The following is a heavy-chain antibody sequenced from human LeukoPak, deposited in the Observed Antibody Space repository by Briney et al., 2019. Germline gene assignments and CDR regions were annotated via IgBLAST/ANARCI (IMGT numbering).Heavy chain of an antibody. Sequence: GRPVRLSCAASGFTFSSYGMHWVRQAPGKGLEWVAVISYDESNKYYADSVKGRFTISRDNSKNTLYLQMNSLRAEDTAVYYCARAEGYYDSSGNDAFDIWGQGTMVTVAS. D-gene: IGHD3-22*01. J-gene: IGHJ3*02. CDR1: GFTFSSYG. CDR2: ISYDESNK. CDR3: ARAEGYYDSSGNDAFDI. V-gene: IGHV3-33*01.